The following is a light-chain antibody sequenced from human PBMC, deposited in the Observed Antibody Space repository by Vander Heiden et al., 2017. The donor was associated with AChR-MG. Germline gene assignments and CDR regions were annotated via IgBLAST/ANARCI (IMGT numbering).Light chain of an antibody. CDR3: AACDDSLNGQL. V-gene: IGLV1-44*01. CDR2: SNN. CDR1: SSNIGSNT. J-gene: IGLJ2*01. Sequence: QSVLTQPPSASGTPGQRVTISCSGSSSNIGSNTVNWYQQLPGTAPKLLIYSNNQRPSGVPDRFSGSKSGTSASLAISGLQSEDEADYYCAACDDSLNGQLFGGGTKLTVL.